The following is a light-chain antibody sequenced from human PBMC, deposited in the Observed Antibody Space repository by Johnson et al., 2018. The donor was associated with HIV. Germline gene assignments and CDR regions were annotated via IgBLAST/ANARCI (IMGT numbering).Light chain of an antibody. CDR2: KND. Sequence: HSVLSQPPSVSAAPGQKVTISCSGSYSNIGNNYVSWYQQVPGAAPKLLIYKNDKRPSGIPDRFSGSKSGTSATLSITGLQTGDEADYYCGIWQTSLITGGVFGTGTKVTVL. J-gene: IGLJ1*01. CDR1: YSNIGNNY. CDR3: GIWQTSLITGGV. V-gene: IGLV1-51*02.